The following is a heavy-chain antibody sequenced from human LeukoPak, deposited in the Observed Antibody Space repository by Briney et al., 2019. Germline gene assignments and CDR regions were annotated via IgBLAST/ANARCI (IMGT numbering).Heavy chain of an antibody. CDR3: ARDNSSATPGGYYYYYYMDV. V-gene: IGHV1-8*01. D-gene: IGHD6-13*01. Sequence: ASVKVSCKASGYTFTSYDINWVRQAPGQGLEWMGWMNPHSGNTGYAQKFQGRVTITADKSTSTAYMELSSLRSEDTAVYYCARDNSSATPGGYYYYYYMDVWGKGTTVTVSS. CDR2: MNPHSGNT. J-gene: IGHJ6*03. CDR1: GYTFTSYD.